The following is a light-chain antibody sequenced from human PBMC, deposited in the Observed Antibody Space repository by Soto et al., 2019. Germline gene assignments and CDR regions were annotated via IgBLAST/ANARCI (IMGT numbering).Light chain of an antibody. Sequence: QSVLTQPPSASGTPGQRVTISCSGSRSNIGRSDVYWYQQLPGTAPKLLIHNNNQRPSGVPDRVSGSKSGTSASLAISGLQSEDEADYYCAVWDDSVNGWVFGGGTKLPVL. CDR3: AVWDDSVNGWV. J-gene: IGLJ3*02. CDR1: RSNIGRSD. CDR2: NNN. V-gene: IGLV1-44*01.